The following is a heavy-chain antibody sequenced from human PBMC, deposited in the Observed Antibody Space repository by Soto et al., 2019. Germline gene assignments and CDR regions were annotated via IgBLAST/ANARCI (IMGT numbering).Heavy chain of an antibody. Sequence: EVKLVESGGEMVQPGGSLRLSCAASGFTFSTFDMNWVRQAPGKGLEWLSSISSDSTTIYYADSVKGRFTISRDNLKNSLDLLMINLKSEDTGIYYCASGPRIVVGKSFDYWGRGTVVTVSS. V-gene: IGHV3-48*03. CDR1: GFTFSTFD. D-gene: IGHD3-22*01. CDR2: ISSDSTTI. CDR3: ASGPRIVVGKSFDY. J-gene: IGHJ4*02.